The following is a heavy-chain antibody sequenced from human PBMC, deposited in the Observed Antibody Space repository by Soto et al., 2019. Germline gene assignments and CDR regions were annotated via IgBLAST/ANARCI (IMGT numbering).Heavy chain of an antibody. D-gene: IGHD6-13*01. Sequence: ASVKVSCKASGYTFSTYGITWVRQAPGQGLDWMGWINPNSGNTGYAQKFQGRVTMTRNTSISTAYMELSSLRSEDTAVYYCARVPAAAAGTDAFDIWGQGTMVTVSS. J-gene: IGHJ3*02. CDR3: ARVPAAAAGTDAFDI. V-gene: IGHV1-8*01. CDR2: INPNSGNT. CDR1: GYTFSTYG.